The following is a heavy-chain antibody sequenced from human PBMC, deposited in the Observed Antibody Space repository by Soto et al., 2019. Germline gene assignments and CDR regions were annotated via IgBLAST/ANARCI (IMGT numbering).Heavy chain of an antibody. CDR1: GGTFSSYT. Sequence: ASVKVSCKASGGTFSSYTISWVRQAPGQGLEWMGRIIPILGIANYAQKFQGRVTITADKSTSTAYMELSSLRSEDTAVYYCASRGTSSSWNQGIFDYWGQGTLVTVSS. CDR3: ASRGTSSSWNQGIFDY. J-gene: IGHJ4*02. V-gene: IGHV1-69*02. D-gene: IGHD6-13*01. CDR2: IIPILGIA.